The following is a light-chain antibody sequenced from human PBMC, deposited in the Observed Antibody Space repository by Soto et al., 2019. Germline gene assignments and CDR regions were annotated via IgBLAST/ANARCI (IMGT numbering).Light chain of an antibody. J-gene: IGLJ1*01. CDR3: AAWDDSLTGDV. V-gene: IGLV1-47*02. Sequence: QSVLTQPPSASGTPGQRVTISCFGSSSNIGSNYVYWYQQLPGTAPKLLIYSNNQRPSGVPDRFSGSKSGTSASLAISGLRSEDEADYYCAAWDDSLTGDVFGTGTKLTVL. CDR2: SNN. CDR1: SSNIGSNY.